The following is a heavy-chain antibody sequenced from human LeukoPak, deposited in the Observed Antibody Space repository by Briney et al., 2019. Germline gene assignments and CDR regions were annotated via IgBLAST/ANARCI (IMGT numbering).Heavy chain of an antibody. Sequence: PGGSLRLSCAASGFTVSSNYMSWVRQAPGKGLEWVSVIYSDGSTYYADSVMGRCTIFRDNSKNPLYLQMTSRRAENTAVYYCARVSGGNSPTDYWGQGTLVTVSS. CDR2: IYSDGST. CDR1: GFTVSSNY. D-gene: IGHD4-23*01. CDR3: ARVSGGNSPTDY. J-gene: IGHJ4*02. V-gene: IGHV3-66*01.